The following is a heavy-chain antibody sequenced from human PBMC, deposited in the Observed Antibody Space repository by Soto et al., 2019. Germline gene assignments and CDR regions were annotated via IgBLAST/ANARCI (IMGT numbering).Heavy chain of an antibody. V-gene: IGHV4-4*02. D-gene: IGHD3-3*01. J-gene: IGHJ5*02. CDR2: IYHSGST. CDR3: ARLIFGVVTINPGWFDP. CDR1: GGSISSSNW. Sequence: PSETLSLTCAVSGGSISSSNWWSWVRQPPGKGLEWIGEIYHSGSTNYNPSLKSRVTISVDKSKNQFSLKLSSVTAADTAVYYCARLIFGVVTINPGWFDPWGQGTLVTVSS.